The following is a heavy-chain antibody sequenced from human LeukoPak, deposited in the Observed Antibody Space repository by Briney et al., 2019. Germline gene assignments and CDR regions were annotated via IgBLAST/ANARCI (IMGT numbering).Heavy chain of an antibody. J-gene: IGHJ4*02. CDR3: ARDRGAMGAYHDY. Sequence: GSLRLSCAASGFTFSSYGMHWVRQAPGKGLEWVAVIWYDGSNKYYADSVKGRFTISRDNSKNTLYLQMNSLRAEDTAVYYCARDRGAMGAYHDYWGQGTLVTVSS. V-gene: IGHV3-33*01. CDR2: IWYDGSNK. D-gene: IGHD1-26*01. CDR1: GFTFSSYG.